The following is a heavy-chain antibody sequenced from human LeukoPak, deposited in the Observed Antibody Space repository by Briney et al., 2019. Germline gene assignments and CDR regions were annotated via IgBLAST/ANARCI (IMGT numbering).Heavy chain of an antibody. V-gene: IGHV4-59*01. D-gene: IGHD3-10*01. CDR3: ARAASSGTYYQGNYYYYGVDV. Sequence: PSETLSLTCTVSGASISSYYWTWIRQPPGKRLEWIGHIYHSGSTNYNPSLKSRVTISVDTSENQFSLRLSSVTAADTAVYYCARAASSGTYYQGNYYYYGVDVWGQGTTVTVSS. J-gene: IGHJ6*02. CDR2: IYHSGST. CDR1: GASISSYY.